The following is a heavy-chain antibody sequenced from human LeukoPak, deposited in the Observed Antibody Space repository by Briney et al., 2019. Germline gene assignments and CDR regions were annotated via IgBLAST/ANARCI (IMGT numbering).Heavy chain of an antibody. CDR3: AKGQGIALIVGALDM. Sequence: PGGSLRLSCAASGFIFDDYAMHWVRQAPGKGLEWVSGISWNSGGRGYVDSVKGRFTISRDNAKNSLYLQMNSLRAEDMALYYCAKGQGIALIVGALDMWGQGTMVTVSS. D-gene: IGHD3-22*01. V-gene: IGHV3-9*03. CDR1: GFIFDDYA. J-gene: IGHJ3*02. CDR2: ISWNSGGR.